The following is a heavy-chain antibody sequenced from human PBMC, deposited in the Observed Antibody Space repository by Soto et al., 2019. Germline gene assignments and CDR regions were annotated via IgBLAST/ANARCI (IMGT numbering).Heavy chain of an antibody. CDR2: IVVGSGNT. V-gene: IGHV1-58*01. CDR3: AAEINVAYYYDSSGSPGFDY. J-gene: IGHJ4*02. CDR1: GFTFTSSA. Sequence: SVKVSCKASGFTFTSSAVQWVRQARGQRLEWIGWIVVGSGNTNYAQKFQERVTITRDMSTSTAYMELSSLRSEDTAVYYCAAEINVAYYYDSSGSPGFDYWGQGTLVTVSS. D-gene: IGHD3-22*01.